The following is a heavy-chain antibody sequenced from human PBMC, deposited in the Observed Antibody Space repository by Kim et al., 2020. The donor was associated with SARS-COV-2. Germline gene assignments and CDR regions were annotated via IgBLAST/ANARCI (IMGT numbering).Heavy chain of an antibody. Sequence: GGSLRLSCVGSSGFTFSRYWMGCVRQAPGKGLVWVSRINSDGSTADYADSVRGRFTISRDTAKNTLYLQMNSLRDEDTAVYYCARGPITGDSAWRGDDV. V-gene: IGHV3-74*01. D-gene: IGHD1-20*01. CDR3: ARGPITGDSAWRGDDV. J-gene: IGHJ3*01. CDR1: SGFTFSRYW. CDR2: INSDGSTA.